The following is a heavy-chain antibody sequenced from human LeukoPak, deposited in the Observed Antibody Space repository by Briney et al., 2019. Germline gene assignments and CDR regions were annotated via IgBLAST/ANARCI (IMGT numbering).Heavy chain of an antibody. J-gene: IGHJ4*02. CDR3: ARDNRGSGAFDYTYYFDN. D-gene: IGHD5-12*01. CDR2: IYHSGNT. CDR1: GGSISSGGYY. V-gene: IGHV4-30-2*01. Sequence: SQTLSLTCTVSGGSISSGGYYWSWIRQPPGKGLEWIGYIYHSGNTYYSPSLKSRVTISVDTSKNQFSLKLSSVTAADTAVYYCARDNRGSGAFDYTYYFDNWGQGTLVTVSS.